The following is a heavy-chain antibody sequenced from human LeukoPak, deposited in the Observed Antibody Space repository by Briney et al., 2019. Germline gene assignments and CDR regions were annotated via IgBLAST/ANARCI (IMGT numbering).Heavy chain of an antibody. CDR2: ISSSSSYI. CDR1: GFTFSSYG. Sequence: GGSLRLSCAASGFTFSSYGMNWVRQAPGKGLEWVSSISSSSSYIYYADSVKGRFTISRDNAKNSLYLQMNSLRAEDTAVYYCARALGEWENEYYFDYWGQGTLVTVSS. CDR3: ARALGEWENEYYFDY. D-gene: IGHD3-16*01. J-gene: IGHJ4*02. V-gene: IGHV3-21*01.